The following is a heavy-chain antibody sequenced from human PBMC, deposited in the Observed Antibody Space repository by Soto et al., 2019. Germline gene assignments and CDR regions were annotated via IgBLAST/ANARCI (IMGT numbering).Heavy chain of an antibody. J-gene: IGHJ3*02. V-gene: IGHV3-30*18. CDR3: ANLWWPMALSAFDI. D-gene: IGHD2-21*01. CDR1: GFTFSSYG. Sequence: QVQLVESGGGVVQPGRSLRLSCAASGFTFSSYGMHWVRQAPGKGLEWVAVISYDGSNKYYADSVKGRFTISRDNSKNTLYRQMNSLRAEDTAVYYCANLWWPMALSAFDIWGQGTMVTVSS. CDR2: ISYDGSNK.